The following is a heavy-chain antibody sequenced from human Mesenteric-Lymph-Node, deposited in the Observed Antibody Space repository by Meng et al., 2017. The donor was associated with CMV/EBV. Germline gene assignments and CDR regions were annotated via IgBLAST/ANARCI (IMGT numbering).Heavy chain of an antibody. J-gene: IGHJ4*02. CDR1: GFTFSSYA. V-gene: IGHV3-7*01. CDR3: ARDMYYVSSGFFGREEY. CDR2: IKNDGSEK. D-gene: IGHD3-22*01. Sequence: GESLKISCAASGFTFSSYAMHWVRQAPGKGLEWVANIKNDGSEKYYVNSVKGRFTISRDNAKNSLYLQMNSLRAEDTAVYYCARDMYYVSSGFFGREEYWGQGTLVTVSS.